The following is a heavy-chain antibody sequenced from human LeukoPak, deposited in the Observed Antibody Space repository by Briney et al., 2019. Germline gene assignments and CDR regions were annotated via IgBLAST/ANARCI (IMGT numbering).Heavy chain of an antibody. CDR1: GYTFTGFY. Sequence: ASVKVSCKASGYTFTGFYIHWVRQAPGQGLEWKGRINPNSGDTNYAQKFLARVTMTRDTSISTAFMELTRLRSDDTAVYYCARVGYYDGSGYLDYWGQGTLVPVSS. V-gene: IGHV1-2*06. J-gene: IGHJ4*02. CDR2: INPNSGDT. CDR3: ARVGYYDGSGYLDY. D-gene: IGHD3-22*01.